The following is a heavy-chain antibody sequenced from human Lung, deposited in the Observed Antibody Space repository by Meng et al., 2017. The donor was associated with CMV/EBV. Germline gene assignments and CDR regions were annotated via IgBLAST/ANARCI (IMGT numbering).Heavy chain of an antibody. Sequence: QWQLWQSGSELKKPGASLKVSCKASGSTFTSYAMNWVRQAPGQGLEWMGWINTNTGNPTYAQGFTGRFVFSLDTSVSTAYLQISSLKAADTAVYYCARLYCSGGSCYTIDYWGQGTLVTVSS. CDR1: GSTFTSYA. J-gene: IGHJ4*02. CDR2: INTNTGNP. CDR3: ARLYCSGGSCYTIDY. D-gene: IGHD2-15*01. V-gene: IGHV7-4-1*02.